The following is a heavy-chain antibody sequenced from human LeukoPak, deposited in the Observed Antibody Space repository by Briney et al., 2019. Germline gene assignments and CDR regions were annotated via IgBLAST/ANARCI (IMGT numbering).Heavy chain of an antibody. CDR2: IYYSGST. Sequence: WETLSLTCTVSGGSISSYYWSWVRQPPGKGLEWIGYIYYSGSTSYNPSLKSRVTMSVDTSKNQFSLKLSSVTAADTAVYYCVRGGIVGTTARIPLFDYWGQGTLVTVSS. CDR1: GGSISSYY. D-gene: IGHD1-26*01. J-gene: IGHJ4*02. V-gene: IGHV4-59*01. CDR3: VRGGIVGTTARIPLFDY.